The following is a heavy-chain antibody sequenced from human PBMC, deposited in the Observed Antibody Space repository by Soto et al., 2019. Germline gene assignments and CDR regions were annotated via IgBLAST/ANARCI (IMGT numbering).Heavy chain of an antibody. CDR1: GFTFSSYA. D-gene: IGHD3-10*01. V-gene: IGHV3-23*01. CDR2: ISTSGGST. J-gene: IGHJ5*02. CDR3: ASEILWFGELHSAAWFDP. Sequence: VQLLESGGGLIQPGGSLRLSCAASGFTFSSYAMSCVRQAPGKGLVCVSAISTSGGSTFYADSVKGRFTISRDNFKNTLYGQINSVRGDDTAVYYCASEILWFGELHSAAWFDPWGQGSLVTVSS.